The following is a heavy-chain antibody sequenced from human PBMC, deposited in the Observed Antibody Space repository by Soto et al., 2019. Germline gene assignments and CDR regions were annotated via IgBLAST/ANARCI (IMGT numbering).Heavy chain of an antibody. D-gene: IGHD2-21*02. J-gene: IGHJ6*02. CDR3: ARGRCGGDCYSFDF. CDR2: VSWDSGSI. Sequence: SLRLSCAASGVIFDNHAISFFGQAPWKCREWVAGVSWDSGSINYADSVKGRFTISRDTAKNSLYLQMSSLRAEDTALYYCARGRCGGDCYSFDFWGQGTTVTVSS. CDR1: GVIFDNHA. V-gene: IGHV3-9*01.